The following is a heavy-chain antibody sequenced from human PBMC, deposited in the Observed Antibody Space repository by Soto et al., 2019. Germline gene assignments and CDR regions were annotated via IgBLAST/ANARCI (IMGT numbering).Heavy chain of an antibody. CDR3: ARGRYGAY. J-gene: IGHJ4*02. D-gene: IGHD3-10*01. V-gene: IGHV1-18*01. CDR1: GYAFTTYG. CDR2: ISAHNGNT. Sequence: QVHLVQSGAEVKKPGASVKVSCKGSGYAFTTYGITWVRQAPGQGLEWMGWISAHNGNTTYAQKLQGRVTVTRDTSTSTAYMELRSLRSDATAVYYCARGRYGAYWGQGALVTVSS.